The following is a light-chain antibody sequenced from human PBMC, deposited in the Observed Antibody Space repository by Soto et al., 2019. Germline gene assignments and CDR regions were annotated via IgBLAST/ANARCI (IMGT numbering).Light chain of an antibody. Sequence: QSALTQPASVSGSPGQSITISCTGTNSVVGGYNYVSWYQQNPGKAPKLMIYEVSNRPSAVSNRFSGSKSGSTASLTISGLQAEDEADYYCSSYTSSSTMVFGGGTKLTVL. CDR3: SSYTSSSTMV. V-gene: IGLV2-14*01. CDR1: NSVVGGYNY. CDR2: EVS. J-gene: IGLJ2*01.